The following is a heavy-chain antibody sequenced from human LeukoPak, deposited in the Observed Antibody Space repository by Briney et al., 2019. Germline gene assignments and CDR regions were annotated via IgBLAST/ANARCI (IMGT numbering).Heavy chain of an antibody. CDR1: GGSISSNKW. CDR3: ARHSLSGSYYDAFDI. V-gene: IGHV4-4*02. D-gene: IGHD1-26*01. J-gene: IGHJ3*02. Sequence: PSETLSLTCAVSGGSISSNKWWIWVRQSPEKGLEWIGEIYHDGSTYYNPSLKSRVTISVDTSKNQFSLKLSSVTAADTAVYYCARHSLSGSYYDAFDIWGQGTMVTVSS. CDR2: IYHDGST.